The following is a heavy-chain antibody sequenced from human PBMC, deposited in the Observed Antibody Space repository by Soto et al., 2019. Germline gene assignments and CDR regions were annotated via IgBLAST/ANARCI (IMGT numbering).Heavy chain of an antibody. CDR2: IIPIFGTA. J-gene: IGHJ6*02. CDR1: GGTFSSYA. Sequence: QVQLVQSGAEVKKPGSSVKVSCKASGGTFSSYAISWVRQAPGQGLEWMGGIIPIFGTANYAQKFQGGVTITADKSTSTAYMELSSLRSEDTAVYYCARDRIAAAGNLGYYYYGMDVWGQGTTVTVSS. V-gene: IGHV1-69*06. CDR3: ARDRIAAAGNLGYYYYGMDV. D-gene: IGHD6-13*01.